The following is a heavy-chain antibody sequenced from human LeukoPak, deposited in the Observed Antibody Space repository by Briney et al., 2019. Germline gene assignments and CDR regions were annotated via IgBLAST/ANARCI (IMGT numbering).Heavy chain of an antibody. D-gene: IGHD6-6*01. CDR1: GFTFSSYG. CDR2: IQYDGSNK. CDR3: ARDQYSSSPGAFDC. J-gene: IGHJ4*02. Sequence: GGSLRLSCAASGFTFSSYGMHWVRQAPGKGLEWVAFIQYDGSNKYYADSVKGRFTISRDNSKNTLYLQMNSLKPEDTAVYYCARDQYSSSPGAFDCWGQGTLVTVSS. V-gene: IGHV3-30*02.